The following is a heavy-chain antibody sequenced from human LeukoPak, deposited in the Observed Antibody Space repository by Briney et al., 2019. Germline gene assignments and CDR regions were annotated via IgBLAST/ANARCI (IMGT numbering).Heavy chain of an antibody. V-gene: IGHV3-48*02. D-gene: IGHD3-22*01. J-gene: IGHJ3*01. Sequence: PGGSLRLSCAAFGFSFSSYGFHWVRQAPSKGLEWVSYISSSSGSIDYADSVKGRFTISRDNGKNSLYLQMNSLRDEDTAVYYCARRDFDSRAFDFWGQGTMVSVSS. CDR3: ARRDFDSRAFDF. CDR2: ISSSSGSI. CDR1: GFSFSSYG.